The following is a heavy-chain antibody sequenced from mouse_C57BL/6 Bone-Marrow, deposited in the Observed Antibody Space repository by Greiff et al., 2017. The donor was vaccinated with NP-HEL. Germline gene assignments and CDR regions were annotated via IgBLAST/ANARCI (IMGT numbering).Heavy chain of an antibody. CDR3: AAYGYDKYFDV. CDR1: GYAFSSSW. CDR2: IYPGDGDT. J-gene: IGHJ1*03. V-gene: IGHV1-82*01. D-gene: IGHD2-2*01. Sequence: VQLQQSGPELVKPGASVKISCKASGYAFSSSWMNWVKQRPGKGLEWIGRIYPGDGDTNYNGKFKGKATLTADKSSSTAYMQLSSLTSEDSAVYFCAAYGYDKYFDVWGTGTTVTVSS.